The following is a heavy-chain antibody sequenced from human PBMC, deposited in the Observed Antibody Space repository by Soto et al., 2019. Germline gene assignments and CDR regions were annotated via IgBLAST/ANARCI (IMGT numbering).Heavy chain of an antibody. V-gene: IGHV3-74*01. J-gene: IGHJ4*02. D-gene: IGHD3-22*01. Sequence: LRLSCAASGFTFSSYWMHWVRQAPGKGLVWVSRINGDGSTTTYADSVKGRFIISRDNAKNMLYLQMNSLTAEDTAVYYCARPRYDGSGTPFDHWGQGTLVTVSS. CDR3: ARPRYDGSGTPFDH. CDR1: GFTFSSYW. CDR2: INGDGSTT.